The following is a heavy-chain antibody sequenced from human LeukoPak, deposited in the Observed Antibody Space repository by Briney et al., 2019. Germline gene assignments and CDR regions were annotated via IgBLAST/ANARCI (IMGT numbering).Heavy chain of an antibody. CDR1: GFTSSGYW. Sequence: GGSLRLSCAASGFTSSGYWMYWVRQAPGKGLVWVSRINSDGRSTNYADSVKGRFTISRDNAKNTLYLRMNSLRAEDTAVYYCASPVVVAGYSMDVWGQGTTVTVSS. V-gene: IGHV3-74*01. CDR2: INSDGRST. D-gene: IGHD2-21*01. CDR3: ASPVVVAGYSMDV. J-gene: IGHJ6*02.